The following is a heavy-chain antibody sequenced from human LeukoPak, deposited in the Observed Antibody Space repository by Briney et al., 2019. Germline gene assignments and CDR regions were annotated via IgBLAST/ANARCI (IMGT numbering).Heavy chain of an antibody. CDR3: ARGNTMVRRYGMDV. Sequence: GASVKVSCKASGGTFSSYAISWVRQAPGQGLEWMGRIIPILGIANYAQKFQGRATITADKSTSTAYMELSSLRSEDTAVYYCARGNTMVRRYGMDVWGQGTTVTVSS. V-gene: IGHV1-69*04. J-gene: IGHJ6*02. D-gene: IGHD3-10*01. CDR1: GGTFSSYA. CDR2: IIPILGIA.